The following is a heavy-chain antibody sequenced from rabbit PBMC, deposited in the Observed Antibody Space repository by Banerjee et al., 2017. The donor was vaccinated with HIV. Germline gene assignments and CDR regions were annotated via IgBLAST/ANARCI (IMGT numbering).Heavy chain of an antibody. CDR2: IYTTSGNT. CDR3: ARANSGAYGLDL. CDR1: GFSFSSSYY. J-gene: IGHJ6*01. V-gene: IGHV1S40*01. D-gene: IGHD1-1*01. Sequence: QSLEESGGDLVKPGASLTLTCTASGFSFSSSYYMCWVRQAPGKGLEWIACIYTTSGNTYYASWAKGRFTITKTSSTTVTLQMTSLTAADTATYFCARANSGAYGLDLWGPGTLVTVS.